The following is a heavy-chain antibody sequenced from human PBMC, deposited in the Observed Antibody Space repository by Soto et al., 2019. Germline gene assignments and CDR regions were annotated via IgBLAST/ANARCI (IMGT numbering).Heavy chain of an antibody. J-gene: IGHJ4*02. D-gene: IGHD6-19*01. CDR2: INQDGTLK. V-gene: IGHV3-7*03. CDR1: GLTFSNYW. CDR3: ARWQSSGWYLDI. Sequence: EVQLVESGGGLVQPGGSLRLSCAASGLTFSNYWMSWVRQAPGKGLEWVASINQDGTLKYYVDSVKGRFTISRDNALNSFFLQMISLRAEDTAVYYCARWQSSGWYLDIWGQGTLLSVSS.